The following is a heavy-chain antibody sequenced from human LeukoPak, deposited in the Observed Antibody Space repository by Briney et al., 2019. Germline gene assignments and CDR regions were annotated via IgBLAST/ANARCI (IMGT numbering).Heavy chain of an antibody. CDR3: ARDRSGSVTTEFDP. V-gene: IGHV4-59*01. CDR2: IYYSGCT. Sequence: SETLSLTCTVSGGSISSYYWSWIRQPPGKGLEWIGYIYYSGCTNYNPSLKSRVTISVDTSKNQFSLKLSSVTAADTAVYYCARDRSGSVTTEFDPWGQGTLVTVSS. D-gene: IGHD4-17*01. J-gene: IGHJ5*02. CDR1: GGSISSYY.